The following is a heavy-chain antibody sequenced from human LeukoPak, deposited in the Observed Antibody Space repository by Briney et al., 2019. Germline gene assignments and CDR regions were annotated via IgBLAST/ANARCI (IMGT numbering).Heavy chain of an antibody. CDR2: IYPGDSDT. CDR1: GYSFGTYW. J-gene: IGHJ4*02. V-gene: IGHV5-51*01. D-gene: IGHD6-19*01. Sequence: GESLKISCKGSGYSFGTYWIAWVRQMPGKGLEWMGIIYPGDSDTRYSPSFQGQVTISADKSISTAYLQWSSLKASDSAIYYCARRQREWLNRPLDYWGQGTLVTVSS. CDR3: ARRQREWLNRPLDY.